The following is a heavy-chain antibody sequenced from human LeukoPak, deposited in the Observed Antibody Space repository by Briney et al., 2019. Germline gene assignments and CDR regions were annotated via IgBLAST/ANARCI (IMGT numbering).Heavy chain of an antibody. V-gene: IGHV4-39*07. CDR3: ATDILTGYYPHGWFDP. D-gene: IGHD3-9*01. J-gene: IGHJ5*02. CDR2: IYYSGNT. Sequence: SETLSLTCTVSGGSISSSSYYWGWIRQPPGKGLEWIGSIYYSGNTYYNPSLKSRVTISIDTSKNQFSLKLSSVTAADTAVYYCATDILTGYYPHGWFDPWGQGTLVTVSS. CDR1: GGSISSSSYY.